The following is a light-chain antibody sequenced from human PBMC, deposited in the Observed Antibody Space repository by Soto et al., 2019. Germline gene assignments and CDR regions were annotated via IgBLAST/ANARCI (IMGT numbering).Light chain of an antibody. J-gene: IGKJ1*01. CDR2: AAS. CDR1: QGIRND. CDR3: LQDYNYPWT. V-gene: IGKV1-6*01. Sequence: AIQMTQSPSSLSASVGDRVTITCRASQGIRNDLGWYQQKPGKAPKLLIDAASSLQSGVPSRISGSGAGTDFTLTISSRQPEDFATYYCLQDYNYPWTFGQGTKVEIK.